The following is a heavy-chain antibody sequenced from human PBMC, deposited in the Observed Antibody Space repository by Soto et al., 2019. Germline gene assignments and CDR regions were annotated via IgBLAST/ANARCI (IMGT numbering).Heavy chain of an antibody. J-gene: IGHJ3*02. CDR3: AVVVAATRAFDI. D-gene: IGHD2-15*01. V-gene: IGHV3-74*01. CDR1: GFTFSSYW. CDR2: INSDGSST. Sequence: GGSLRLSCAASGFTFSSYWMHWVRQAPGKGLVWVSRINSDGSSTSYADSVKGRFTISRDNAKNTLYLQMNSLRAEDTAVYYCAVVVAATRAFDIWGQGTMVTVSS.